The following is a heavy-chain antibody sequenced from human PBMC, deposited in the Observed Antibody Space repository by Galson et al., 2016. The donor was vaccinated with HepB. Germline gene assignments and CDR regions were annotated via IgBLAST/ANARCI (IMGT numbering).Heavy chain of an antibody. J-gene: IGHJ3*01. CDR3: AKWGSEAGVHAFDV. CDR1: TDSINGYY. CDR2: IYYSEST. D-gene: IGHD3-16*01. V-gene: IGHV4-59*08. Sequence: SETLSLTCSVSTDSINGYYWTWIRQPPGKGLEWMGHIYYSESTNYNPSLKSRVTMLVDMSNSQFSLRLTSVTAADTAVYYCAKWGSEAGVHAFDVWGQGTMVTVPS.